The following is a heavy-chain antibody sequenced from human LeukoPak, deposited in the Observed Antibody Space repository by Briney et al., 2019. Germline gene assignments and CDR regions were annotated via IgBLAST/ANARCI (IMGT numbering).Heavy chain of an antibody. D-gene: IGHD5-24*01. CDR1: GVSFSGYY. CDR3: ARTRWLQSLFDY. J-gene: IGHJ4*02. V-gene: IGHV4-34*01. Sequence: SSETLSLTCVVYGVSFSGYYWSWIRQPPGKGLEWIGEINHSGSTNYNPSLKSRVTISVDTSKNQFSLKLRSVTAADTAVHYCARTRWLQSLFDYWGQGTLVTVSS. CDR2: INHSGST.